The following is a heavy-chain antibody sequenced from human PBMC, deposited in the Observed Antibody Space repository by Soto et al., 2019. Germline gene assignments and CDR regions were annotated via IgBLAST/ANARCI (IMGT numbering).Heavy chain of an antibody. CDR1: GFTFSSYG. J-gene: IGHJ5*02. D-gene: IGHD6-19*01. V-gene: IGHV3-30*18. CDR2: ISYDGSNK. CDR3: AKDGCRFSQSKDWFDP. Sequence: SLRLSCAASGFTFSSYGMHWVRQAPGKGLEWVAVISYDGSNKYYADSVKGRFTISRDNSKNTLYLQMNSLRAEDTAVYYCAKDGCRFSQSKDWFDPWGQGTLVTVSS.